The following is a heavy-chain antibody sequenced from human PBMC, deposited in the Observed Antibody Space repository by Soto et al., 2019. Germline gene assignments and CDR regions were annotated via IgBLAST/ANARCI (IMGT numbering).Heavy chain of an antibody. CDR2: IYWDDDK. CDR1: GFSLSTSGVG. V-gene: IGHV2-5*02. Sequence: SGPTLVNPTQTLTLTCTFSGFSLSTSGVGVGWIRQPPGKALEWLALIYWDDDKRYSPSLKSRLTITKDTSKNQVVLTMTNMDPVDTATYYCAHSSLYDFWSGYYYIDYWGQGTLVTVSS. CDR3: AHSSLYDFWSGYYYIDY. D-gene: IGHD3-3*01. J-gene: IGHJ4*02.